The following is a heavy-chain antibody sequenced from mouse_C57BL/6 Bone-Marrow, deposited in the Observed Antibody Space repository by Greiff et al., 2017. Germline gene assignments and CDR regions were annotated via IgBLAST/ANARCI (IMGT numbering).Heavy chain of an antibody. J-gene: IGHJ4*01. Sequence: EVMLVESGGGLVKPGGSLKLSCAASGFTFSSYSMSWVRQTPEQRLEWVATISHGGSYTYYPDNVKGRFTLSIDTAKNNLYLQISSLKSEDTAMYYCARDHYDGSNYAMDYWGQGTSVTVSS. V-gene: IGHV5-4*03. D-gene: IGHD1-1*01. CDR3: ARDHYDGSNYAMDY. CDR1: GFTFSSYS. CDR2: ISHGGSYT.